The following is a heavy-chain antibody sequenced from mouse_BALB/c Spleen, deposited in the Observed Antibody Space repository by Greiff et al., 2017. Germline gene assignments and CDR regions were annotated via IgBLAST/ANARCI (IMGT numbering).Heavy chain of an antibody. CDR1: GYSITSDYA. Sequence: EVMLVESGPGLVKPSQSLSLTCTVTGYSITSDYAWNWIRQFPGNKLEWMGYISYSGSTSYNPSLKSRISITRDTSKNQFFLQLNSVTTEDTATYYCARREFIGTTFAYWGQGTLVTVSA. V-gene: IGHV3-2*02. J-gene: IGHJ3*01. CDR3: ARREFIGTTFAY. D-gene: IGHD2-14*01. CDR2: ISYSGST.